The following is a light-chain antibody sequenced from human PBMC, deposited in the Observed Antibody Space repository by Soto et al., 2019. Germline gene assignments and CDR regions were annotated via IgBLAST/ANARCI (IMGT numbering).Light chain of an antibody. V-gene: IGKV3-15*01. CDR3: QQYNNGPPLYT. Sequence: EIGMTQSPATPYLSTGERATLACRASQRVSSNLACYQQKPGQAPGLLIYGASTRATGIPARFSGSRSGTEFTLTITSLQSEYFAVYYCQQYNNGPPLYTFGQGTKLQIK. J-gene: IGKJ2*01. CDR2: GAS. CDR1: QRVSSN.